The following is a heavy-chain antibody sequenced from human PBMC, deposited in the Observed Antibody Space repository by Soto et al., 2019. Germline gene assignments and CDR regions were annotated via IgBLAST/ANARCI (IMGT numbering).Heavy chain of an antibody. CDR2: INHSGST. CDR3: AVGTTGGDYVRAWFDP. CDR1: GGSFSGYY. J-gene: IGHJ5*02. V-gene: IGHV4-34*01. Sequence: QVQLQQWGAGLLKPSETLSLTCAVYGGSFSGYYWSWIRQPPGKGLEWIGEINHSGSTNYNPSLKSRVTISVDTSKNQFSLKLSSVTVAVTAVYYCAVGTTGGDYVRAWFDPWGQGTLVTVSS. D-gene: IGHD4-17*01.